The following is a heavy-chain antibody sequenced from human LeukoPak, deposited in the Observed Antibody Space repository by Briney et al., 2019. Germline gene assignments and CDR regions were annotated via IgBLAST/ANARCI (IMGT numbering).Heavy chain of an antibody. V-gene: IGHV4-4*07. CDR2: IYTSGST. CDR1: GGSISSYY. CDR3: ARDTGRIAAAGTVWFDP. Sequence: TSETLSLTCTVSGGSISSYYWSWIRQPAGKGLEWIGRIYTSGSTNYNPSLKSRVTMSVDTSKNQFSLKLSSVTAADTAVYYCARDTGRIAAAGTVWFDPWGQGTLVTVSS. J-gene: IGHJ5*02. D-gene: IGHD6-13*01.